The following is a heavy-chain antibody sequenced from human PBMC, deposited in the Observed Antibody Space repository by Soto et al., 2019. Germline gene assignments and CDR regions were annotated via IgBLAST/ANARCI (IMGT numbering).Heavy chain of an antibody. J-gene: IGHJ4*02. Sequence: QVQLQESGPGLVKPSQTLSLTCTVSGGSISSGGYYWSWIRQHPGKGLEWIGYIYYSGSTYYNPSLKXXVXLXXATSKNQFSLKLSSVTAADTAVYYCARTDALYFDYWGQGTLVTVSS. CDR3: ARTDALYFDY. CDR1: GGSISSGGYY. CDR2: IYYSGST. V-gene: IGHV4-31*01.